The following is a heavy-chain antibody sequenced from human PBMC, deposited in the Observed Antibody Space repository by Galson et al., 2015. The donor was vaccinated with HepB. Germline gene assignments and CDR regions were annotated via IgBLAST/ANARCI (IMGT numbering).Heavy chain of an antibody. Sequence: SLRLSCAASGFIFNTYSMHWVRQAPGKGLEWVAALTSAGDKEYYADSVTGRFSISRDNSKNILYLQINSLRTEDTAVYYYARDAMGRGSGSYSAFDYWGQGTLVTVSS. CDR2: LTSAGDKE. D-gene: IGHD1-26*01. CDR1: GFIFNTYS. J-gene: IGHJ4*02. CDR3: ARDAMGRGSGSYSAFDY. V-gene: IGHV3-30-3*01.